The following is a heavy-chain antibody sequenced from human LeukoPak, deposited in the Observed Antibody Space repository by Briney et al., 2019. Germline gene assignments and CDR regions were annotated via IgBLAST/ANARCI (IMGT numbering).Heavy chain of an antibody. J-gene: IGHJ4*02. D-gene: IGHD6-19*01. V-gene: IGHV1-18*01. Sequence: ASVKVSCKTSGYTSLSSGITWVRQAPGQGPEWMGWISDSNGDTNYAQKFQGRVTMSTDTKTTDTSTNTAYMELRSLTSDDTAMYFCARGLVREYKSGRYMHHFEYWGQGTPVTVSS. CDR2: ISDSNGDT. CDR3: ARGLVREYKSGRYMHHFEY. CDR1: GYTSLSSG.